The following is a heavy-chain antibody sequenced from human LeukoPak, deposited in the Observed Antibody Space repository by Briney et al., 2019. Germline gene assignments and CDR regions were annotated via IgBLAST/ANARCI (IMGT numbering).Heavy chain of an antibody. J-gene: IGHJ4*02. D-gene: IGHD3-22*01. V-gene: IGHV4-39*01. CDR3: PFKYCDSSDDY. Sequence: PSETLSLTCTVSGGSISSSSYYWGWIRQPPGKGLEWIGSIYYSGSTYYNPSLKSRVTISVDTSKNQFSLKLSSVTAADTAVYYCPFKYCDSSDDYWGQGTLVTVSS. CDR1: GGSISSSSYY. CDR2: IYYSGST.